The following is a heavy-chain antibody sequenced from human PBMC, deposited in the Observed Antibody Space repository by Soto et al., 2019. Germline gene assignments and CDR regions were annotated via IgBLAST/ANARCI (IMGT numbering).Heavy chain of an antibody. Sequence: RLSCAASGFPFSSYWMHWFRQAPGKGLVWVSHINSDGSSTSYADSVKGRFTISRDNAKNTLFLQMNSLRSEDTAVYYCAREGTTGTTYFDYWGQGTLVTVSS. CDR1: GFPFSSYW. CDR2: INSDGSST. CDR3: AREGTTGTTYFDY. V-gene: IGHV3-74*01. D-gene: IGHD1-1*01. J-gene: IGHJ4*02.